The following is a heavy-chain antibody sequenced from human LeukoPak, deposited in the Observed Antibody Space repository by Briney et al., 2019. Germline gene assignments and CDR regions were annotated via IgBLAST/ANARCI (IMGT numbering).Heavy chain of an antibody. CDR3: ARMLARGDLDY. D-gene: IGHD3-16*01. Sequence: PSETLSLTCTVSNYSISSGYYWGWIRQPPGQGLEWIGSIYRSGGTYYNSSLKSRVTMSVDTFKNQFSLKVRSVTAADTAVYHCARMLARGDLDYWGQGTLVTVSS. J-gene: IGHJ4*02. V-gene: IGHV4-38-2*02. CDR2: IYRSGGT. CDR1: NYSISSGYY.